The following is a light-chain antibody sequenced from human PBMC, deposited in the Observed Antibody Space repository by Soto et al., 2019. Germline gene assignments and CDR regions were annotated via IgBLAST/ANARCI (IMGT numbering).Light chain of an antibody. CDR1: QGISSY. CDR2: AAS. CDR3: QQLNSYPLT. V-gene: IGKV1-9*01. J-gene: IGKJ4*01. Sequence: IQLTQSPSSLSASVGARVTITCRASQGISSYLAWYQQKPGKAPKLLIYAASTLQSGVPSRFSGSGSGTDLTITISSLQPEDCETYDGQQLNSYPLTFGGGTKVDIK.